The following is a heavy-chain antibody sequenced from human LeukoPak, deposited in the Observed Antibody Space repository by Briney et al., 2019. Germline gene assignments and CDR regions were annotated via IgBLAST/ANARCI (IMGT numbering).Heavy chain of an antibody. D-gene: IGHD3-22*01. CDR3: ARAGYYDSSGNFDY. CDR2: INHSGST. V-gene: IGHV4-34*01. Sequence: SETLSLTCAVYGGSFSGYYWSWIRQPPGKGLEWIGEINHSGSTNYNPSLKSRVTISVDTSKNQFSLKLSSVTAADTAVYYCARAGYYDSSGNFDYWGQGTLVTVSS. J-gene: IGHJ4*02. CDR1: GGSFSGYY.